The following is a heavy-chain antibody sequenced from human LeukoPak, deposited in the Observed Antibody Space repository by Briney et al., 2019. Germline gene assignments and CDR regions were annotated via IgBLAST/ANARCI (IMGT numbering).Heavy chain of an antibody. CDR1: GFTFSSYG. CDR3: ARDAVAATLYYYYMDV. J-gene: IGHJ6*03. D-gene: IGHD2-15*01. V-gene: IGHV3-30*02. CDR2: IRYDGSNK. Sequence: GGSLRLSCAASGFTFSSYGMHWVRQAPGKGLEWVAFIRYDGSNKYYADSVKGRFTISRDNSKNTLYLQMNSLRAEDTAVYYCARDAVAATLYYYYMDVWGKGTTVTVSS.